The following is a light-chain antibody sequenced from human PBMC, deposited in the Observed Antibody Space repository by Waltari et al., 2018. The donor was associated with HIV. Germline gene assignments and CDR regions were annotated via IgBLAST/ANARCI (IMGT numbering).Light chain of an antibody. Sequence: SYVLTQPPSVSVAPGKTARITCGGNNIGSKGVHGYQQKPGQAPVLVIYYDSHRPSGIPVRFSGSKSGNTATLTISRVEAGDEADYYCQLWDGTGDHPGVFGTGTQVTVL. CDR1: NIGSKG. CDR2: YDS. J-gene: IGLJ1*01. CDR3: QLWDGTGDHPGV. V-gene: IGLV3-21*04.